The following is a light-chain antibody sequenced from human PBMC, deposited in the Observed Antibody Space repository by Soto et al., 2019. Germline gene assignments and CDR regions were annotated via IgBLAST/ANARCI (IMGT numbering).Light chain of an antibody. J-gene: IGKJ1*01. CDR3: QQYDNWPWT. Sequence: EIVLTQSPATLSLSPGERATLAFRASQSVSSYLAWYQQKPGQAPRLLIYGASTRATGFPARFSGSGSGADFTLTISSLQSEDFAVYYCQQYDNWPWTFGQGTKVDIK. CDR2: GAS. V-gene: IGKV3-15*01. CDR1: QSVSSY.